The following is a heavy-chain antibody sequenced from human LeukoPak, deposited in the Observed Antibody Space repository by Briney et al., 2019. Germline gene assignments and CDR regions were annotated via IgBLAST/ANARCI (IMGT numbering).Heavy chain of an antibody. Sequence: GGSLRLSCAASGFTFSSYAMSWVRQAPGKGLEWVSAISGSGGSTYYADSVKGRFTISRDTSKNTLYLQMNTLRAEDTAVYYCAKEPYYYDSSGYSGLFDFWGQGTLVTVSS. CDR1: GFTFSSYA. CDR3: AKEPYYYDSSGYSGLFDF. V-gene: IGHV3-23*01. J-gene: IGHJ4*02. D-gene: IGHD3-22*01. CDR2: ISGSGGST.